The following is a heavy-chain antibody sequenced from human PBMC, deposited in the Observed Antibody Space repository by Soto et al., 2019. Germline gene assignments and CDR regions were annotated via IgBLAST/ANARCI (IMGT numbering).Heavy chain of an antibody. CDR2: ISRSSSYI. V-gene: IGHV3-21*01. CDR1: GFTFSSYT. J-gene: IGHJ2*01. D-gene: IGHD5-18*01. Sequence: EVQLVESGGGLVKPGGSLRLSCAASGFTFSSYTMNWVRQAPGKGLEWVSSISRSSSYIYYADSVKGQFTTSRDNGKNSLYLQMNSLRAEDTAVYYCARGDTLGYWYFDLWGRGTLVTVSS. CDR3: ARGDTLGYWYFDL.